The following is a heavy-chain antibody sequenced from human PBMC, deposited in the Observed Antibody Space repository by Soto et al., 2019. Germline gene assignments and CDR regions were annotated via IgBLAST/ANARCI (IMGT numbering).Heavy chain of an antibody. CDR1: GDSISSTHW. D-gene: IGHD2-21*01. V-gene: IGHV4-4*02. CDR3: AILPPRIVVTVLPIPT. Sequence: QVYLHQSGPGLVKPSGTLSLTCAVSGDSISSTHWWTWVRQTPGKGLEWIGEVYHSGSTSYNPSLKSRVTISVDKSNNQFSLKLTSVSAADTAVYYCAILPPRIVVTVLPIPTWGQGTLVSVSS. J-gene: IGHJ5*02. CDR2: VYHSGST.